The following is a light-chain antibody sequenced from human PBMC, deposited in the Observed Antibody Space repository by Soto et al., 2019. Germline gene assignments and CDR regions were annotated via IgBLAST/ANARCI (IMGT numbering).Light chain of an antibody. CDR2: GAS. V-gene: IGKV3-20*01. CDR3: QQYAGSPWT. Sequence: DTVLTQSPGTLSLSPGETATLSCRASQTIRNNYLAWYRQTPGQAPRLLIYGASNRATGIADRFSGSGSGTDVTLIIRRLEPEDFALYYCQQYAGSPWTFGQGTKVEIK. CDR1: QTIRNNY. J-gene: IGKJ1*01.